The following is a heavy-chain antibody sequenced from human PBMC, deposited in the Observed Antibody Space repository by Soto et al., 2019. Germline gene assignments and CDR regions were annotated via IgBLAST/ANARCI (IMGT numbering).Heavy chain of an antibody. V-gene: IGHV5-51*01. J-gene: IGHJ4*02. CDR3: ARFYCSSTSCLGYFDY. Sequence: GESLKISCKGSGYSFTSFWIGWVRQMPGKGLEWMGIIYPGDSDTRYSPSFQGQVTISADKSISTAYLQWSSLKASDTAMYYCARFYCSSTSCLGYFDYWGQGTLVTVSS. CDR2: IYPGDSDT. D-gene: IGHD2-2*01. CDR1: GYSFTSFW.